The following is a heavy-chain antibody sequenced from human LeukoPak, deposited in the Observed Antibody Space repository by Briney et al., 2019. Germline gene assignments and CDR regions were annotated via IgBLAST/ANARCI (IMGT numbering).Heavy chain of an antibody. V-gene: IGHV4-39*07. J-gene: IGHJ5*02. CDR3: ARDFGGKGGYYDFWSGYYTSNWFDP. Sequence: PSETLSLTCTVSGGSISSSSYYWGWIRQPPGKGLEWIGSIHYSGSTYYNPSLKGRVTISVDTSKNQFSLKLSSVTAADTAVYYCARDFGGKGGYYDFWSGYYTSNWFDPWGQGTLVTVSS. CDR2: IHYSGST. D-gene: IGHD3-3*01. CDR1: GGSISSSSYY.